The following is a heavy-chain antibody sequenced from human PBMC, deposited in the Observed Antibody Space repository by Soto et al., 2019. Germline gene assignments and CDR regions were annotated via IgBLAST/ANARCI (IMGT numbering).Heavy chain of an antibody. CDR3: ASSDVDLGRGYCS. V-gene: IGHV3-23*01. J-gene: IGHJ5*02. CDR1: GITFSSYA. Sequence: EVQLLESGGGLVQPGGSLRLSCSASGITFSSYAMSWVRQAPGKGLEWVSAISGSGGGTYYAASVKGRFTISRDNSKNTLYLQMNSLRAEYRAVYYGASSDVDLGRGYCSWGQGTLVSVSS. D-gene: IGHD3-3*01. CDR2: ISGSGGGT.